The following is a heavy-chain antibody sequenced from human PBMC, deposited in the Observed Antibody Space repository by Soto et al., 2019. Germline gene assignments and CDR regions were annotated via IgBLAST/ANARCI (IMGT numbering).Heavy chain of an antibody. D-gene: IGHD3-16*01. CDR3: AKDRRAGGNSAFYFDF. CDR2: ISATGGGT. Sequence: GGSLRLSCAASGFKFSNYAMSWVRQAPGKGLEWVSLISATGGGTYYADSVKGRFTISRDNSHNTLYLQVHSLTAEDTAVYYCAKDRRAGGNSAFYFDFWGQGAQVTVPS. CDR1: GFKFSNYA. J-gene: IGHJ4*02. V-gene: IGHV3-23*01.